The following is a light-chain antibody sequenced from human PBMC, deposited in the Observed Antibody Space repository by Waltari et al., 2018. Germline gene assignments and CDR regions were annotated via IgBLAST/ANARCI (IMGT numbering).Light chain of an antibody. CDR3: CSYAGSSTL. Sequence: QSALTQPASVSGSPGQSITISCTGTSSDVGGSKCVSWYQQHPGKAPKLMIYDVRKRPSGVSNRFSGSKSGNTASLTISGLQAEDEADYYCCSYAGSSTLFGGGTKLTVL. CDR2: DVR. CDR1: SSDVGGSKC. V-gene: IGLV2-23*02. J-gene: IGLJ3*02.